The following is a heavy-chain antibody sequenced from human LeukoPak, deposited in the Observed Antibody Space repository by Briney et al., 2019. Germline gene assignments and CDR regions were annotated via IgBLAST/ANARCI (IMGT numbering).Heavy chain of an antibody. CDR3: AKDTGDGTTAFDI. CDR1: GFTFDDYA. J-gene: IGHJ3*02. D-gene: IGHD1-1*01. V-gene: IGHV3-9*03. CDR2: ISWNSGSI. Sequence: GGSLRLSCAASGFTFDDYAMHWVRQAPGKGLEWVSGISWNSGSIGYADSVKGRFTISRDNAKNSLYLQMNSLRAEDMALYYCAKDTGDGTTAFDIWGQGTMVTVSS.